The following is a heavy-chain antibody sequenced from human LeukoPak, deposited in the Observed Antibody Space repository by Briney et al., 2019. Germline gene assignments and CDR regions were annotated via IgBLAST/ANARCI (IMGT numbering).Heavy chain of an antibody. CDR2: ISYDGSNK. J-gene: IGHJ4*02. CDR1: GFTFSSHA. Sequence: GGSLRLSCAASGFTFSSHAMHWVRQAPGKGLEWVAVISYDGSNKYYADSVKGRFTISRDNSKNTLYLQMNSLRAEDTAVYYCAKDPAGYYDSSGYFGYFDYWGQGTLVTVSS. CDR3: AKDPAGYYDSSGYFGYFDY. V-gene: IGHV3-30*04. D-gene: IGHD3-22*01.